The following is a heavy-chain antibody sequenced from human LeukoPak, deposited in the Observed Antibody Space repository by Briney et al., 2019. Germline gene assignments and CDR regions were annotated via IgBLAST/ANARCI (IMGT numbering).Heavy chain of an antibody. J-gene: IGHJ5*02. Sequence: ASVKVSCKASGYTFTSYGISWVRQAPGQGLEWMGWISAYNGNTNYAQKLQGRVTMTTDTSTSTAYMELRSLRSEDTAVYYCARVRGTAMENWFDPWGQGTLVTVSS. CDR2: ISAYNGNT. CDR1: GYTFTSYG. D-gene: IGHD5-18*01. CDR3: ARVRGTAMENWFDP. V-gene: IGHV1-18*01.